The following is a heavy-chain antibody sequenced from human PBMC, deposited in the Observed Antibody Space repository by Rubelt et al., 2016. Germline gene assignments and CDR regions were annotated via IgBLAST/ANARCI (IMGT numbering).Heavy chain of an antibody. V-gene: IGHV3-72*01. CDR3: GRVAVNYVYDY. D-gene: IGHD3-16*01. Sequence: EVQLVESGGGLVQPGGSLRLSCAASGFTFSDHYMDWVRQAPGKGLEWVGRTRNKANSHTTEYAASVKGRFTISRDDSKNSLYLQMNRLKTEDTAVYYCGRVAVNYVYDYWGQGTLVTVSS. J-gene: IGHJ4*02. CDR1: GFTFSDHY. CDR2: TRNKANSHTT.